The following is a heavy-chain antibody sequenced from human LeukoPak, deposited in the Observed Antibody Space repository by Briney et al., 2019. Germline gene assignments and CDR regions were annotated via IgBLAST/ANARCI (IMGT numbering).Heavy chain of an antibody. J-gene: IGHJ4*02. CDR3: TASTDGYKSDY. Sequence: GGSLRLSCAASGFTFSGSAMHWVRQASGKGLEWVGRIRSKANSYATAYAASVKGRFTISSDDSKNTAYLQMNSLKTEDTAVYYCTASTDGYKSDYWGQGTLVIVSS. D-gene: IGHD5-24*01. CDR2: IRSKANSYAT. CDR1: GFTFSGSA. V-gene: IGHV3-73*01.